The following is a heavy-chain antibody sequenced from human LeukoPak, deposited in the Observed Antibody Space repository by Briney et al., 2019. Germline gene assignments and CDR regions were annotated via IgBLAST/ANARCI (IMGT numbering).Heavy chain of an antibody. V-gene: IGHV3-23*01. D-gene: IGHD3-10*02. CDR2: ISGTGGTT. J-gene: IGHJ4*02. Sequence: GGSLRLSCAASGFTFKNYAMTWVRQAPGKGPEWVSAISGTGGTTYYAGSVKGRFTISRDNSKNTVFLQMNTLTAEDTAMYYCSKGRSMLGELSGDYWGQGTLVTVSS. CDR1: GFTFKNYA. CDR3: SKGRSMLGELSGDY.